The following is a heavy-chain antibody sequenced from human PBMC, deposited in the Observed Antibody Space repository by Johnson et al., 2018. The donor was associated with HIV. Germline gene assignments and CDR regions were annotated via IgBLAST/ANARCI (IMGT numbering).Heavy chain of an antibody. CDR3: AKPMGGDDAFDI. D-gene: IGHD3-16*01. Sequence: QVQLVESGGGVVQPGGSLRLSCAASGFIFSSYGIHWVRQGPGKGLEWVALISGDGNNTYYADSVKGRFTISRDNSKNTLYLQMNSLIAEDTAVYYCAKPMGGDDAFDIWGQGTTVTVSS. CDR2: ISGDGNNT. J-gene: IGHJ3*02. V-gene: IGHV3-30*18. CDR1: GFIFSSYG.